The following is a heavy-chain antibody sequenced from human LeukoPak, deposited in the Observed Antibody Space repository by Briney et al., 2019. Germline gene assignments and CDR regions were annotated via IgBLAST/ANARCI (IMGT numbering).Heavy chain of an antibody. V-gene: IGHV4-59*01. D-gene: IGHD5-12*01. J-gene: IGHJ4*02. Sequence: SETLSLTCTVSGGSLSSYYWSWLRQPPGKGLEGIGYIYYSGSTNYNPSLKSRVTISVDTSKNQFSLKLSSVTAADTAVYYCARDGGYSGYDGFDYWGQGTLVTVSS. CDR1: GGSLSSYY. CDR2: IYYSGST. CDR3: ARDGGYSGYDGFDY.